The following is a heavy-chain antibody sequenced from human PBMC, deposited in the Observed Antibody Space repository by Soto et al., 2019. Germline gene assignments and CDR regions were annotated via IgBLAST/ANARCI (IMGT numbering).Heavy chain of an antibody. D-gene: IGHD3-22*01. CDR3: ARDADITMIVVVTPDDFDI. V-gene: IGHV1-18*01. Sequence: ASVKVSCKASGYTFTSYGISWVRQAPGQGLEWMGWISAYNGNTNYAQKLQGRVTMTTDTSTSTAYMELRSLRSDDTAVYYCARDADITMIVVVTPDDFDIWGQGTMVTVS. CDR2: ISAYNGNT. CDR1: GYTFTSYG. J-gene: IGHJ3*02.